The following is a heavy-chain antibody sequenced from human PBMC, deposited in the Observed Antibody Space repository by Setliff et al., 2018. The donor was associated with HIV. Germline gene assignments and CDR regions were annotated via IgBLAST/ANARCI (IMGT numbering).Heavy chain of an antibody. CDR2: VFYTGST. CDR1: GLSMSSGNYY. Sequence: PSETLSLTCQVSGLSMSSGNYYWGWIRQPPGKGLEWIASVFYTGSTYYRPSLKSRVTLSVELSKNHFSLELTSVTAADTAVYYCARQSYYVTGSFYTDVFDLWGQGTVVTVSS. J-gene: IGHJ3*01. CDR3: ARQSYYVTGSFYTDVFDL. D-gene: IGHD3-10*01. V-gene: IGHV4-39*01.